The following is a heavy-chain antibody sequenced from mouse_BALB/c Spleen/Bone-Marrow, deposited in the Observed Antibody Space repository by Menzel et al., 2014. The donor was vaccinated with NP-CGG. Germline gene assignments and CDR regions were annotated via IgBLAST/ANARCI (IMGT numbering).Heavy chain of an antibody. Sequence: VQLQQSGAELVRPGASVKLSCKTSGYTFTSYWINWVKQRPGQGLEWIGNIYPSDNYTNYNQKFKDKATLTVDISSTTAYMQLSSPASEDSAFYYCTRTYEYFDYWGQGTTLTVSS. D-gene: IGHD2-3*01. CDR1: GYTFTSYW. V-gene: IGHV1-69*02. CDR2: IYPSDNYT. J-gene: IGHJ2*01. CDR3: TRTYEYFDY.